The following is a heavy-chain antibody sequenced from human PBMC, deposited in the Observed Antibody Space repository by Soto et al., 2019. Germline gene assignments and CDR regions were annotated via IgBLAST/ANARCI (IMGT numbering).Heavy chain of an antibody. CDR2: FDPEDGET. D-gene: IGHD6-19*01. CDR3: ATDLAVAKNGFDY. Sequence: ASVKVSCKASGYTFTSYAMHWVRQAPGQRLEWMGGFDPEDGETIYAQKFQGRVTMTEDTSTDTAYMELSSLRSEDTAVYYCATDLAVAKNGFDYWGQGALVTVSS. J-gene: IGHJ4*02. V-gene: IGHV1-24*01. CDR1: GYTFTSYA.